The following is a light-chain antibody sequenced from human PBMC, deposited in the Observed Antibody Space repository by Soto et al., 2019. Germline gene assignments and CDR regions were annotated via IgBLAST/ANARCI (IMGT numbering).Light chain of an antibody. V-gene: IGKV3-15*01. CDR2: GAS. CDR1: QSFSSSY. Sequence: EIVLTQSPGTLSLSPGERVTLSCRSSQSFSSSYLAWYQQKPGQAPRLLIYGASTRATGIPARFSGSGSGTEFTLTISSLQSEDFAVYYCQQYNNWPITFGQGTKVDI. CDR3: QQYNNWPIT. J-gene: IGKJ1*01.